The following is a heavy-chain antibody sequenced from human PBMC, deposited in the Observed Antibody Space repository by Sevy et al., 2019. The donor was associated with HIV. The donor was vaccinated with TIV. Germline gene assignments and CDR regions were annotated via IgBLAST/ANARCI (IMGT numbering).Heavy chain of an antibody. V-gene: IGHV3-7*03. J-gene: IGHJ6*02. D-gene: IGHD3-3*01. Sequence: GGSLRLSCTASGFTLRDHWMTWVRQAPGQGLQWVANIKQDGSEKYYVDSVKGRFTISRDNSKNTLYLQMNSLRAEDTAVYYCARGMILEGSWYGMDVWGQGTTVTVSS. CDR1: GFTLRDHW. CDR2: IKQDGSEK. CDR3: ARGMILEGSWYGMDV.